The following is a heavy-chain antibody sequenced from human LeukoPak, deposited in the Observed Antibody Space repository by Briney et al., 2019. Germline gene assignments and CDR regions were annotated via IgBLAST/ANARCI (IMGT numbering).Heavy chain of an antibody. CDR2: IYYSGST. Sequence: SETLSLTCTVSGGSISSYYWSWIRQPPGKGLEWIGYIYYSGSTNYNPSLKSRVTISVDTSKNQFSLKLSSVTAADTAVYYCARALDSSSWYCFDYWGQGTLVTVSS. V-gene: IGHV4-59*01. D-gene: IGHD6-13*01. CDR1: GGSISSYY. J-gene: IGHJ4*02. CDR3: ARALDSSSWYCFDY.